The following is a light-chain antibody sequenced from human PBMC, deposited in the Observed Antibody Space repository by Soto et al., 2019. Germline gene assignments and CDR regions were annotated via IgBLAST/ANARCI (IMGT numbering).Light chain of an antibody. Sequence: QSVLTQPASVSGSPGQSINISCTGTASDVVAYNYVSWYQQQPGKAPKVMIYDVSNRPSGVSHRFSGSKSGNTASLTISGLQADDEADYYCNSYTSSSSVVFGGGTKLTVL. CDR1: ASDVVAYNY. CDR2: DVS. J-gene: IGLJ2*01. CDR3: NSYTSSSSVV. V-gene: IGLV2-14*01.